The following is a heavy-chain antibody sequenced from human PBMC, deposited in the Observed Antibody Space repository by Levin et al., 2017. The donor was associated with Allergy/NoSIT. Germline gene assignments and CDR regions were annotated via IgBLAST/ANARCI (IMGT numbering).Heavy chain of an antibody. CDR2: ISGSGATR. Sequence: AGGSLRLSCAASGFMFRDSYMTWIRQAPGKGLEWVADISGSGATRKYAGSVEGRFTISRDNGNDSVFLQMDSLRVDDTAIYYCARGHAGYFYWGQGTQVTVSS. CDR3: ARGHAGYFY. V-gene: IGHV3-11*01. CDR1: GFMFRDSY. J-gene: IGHJ4*02. D-gene: IGHD2/OR15-2a*01.